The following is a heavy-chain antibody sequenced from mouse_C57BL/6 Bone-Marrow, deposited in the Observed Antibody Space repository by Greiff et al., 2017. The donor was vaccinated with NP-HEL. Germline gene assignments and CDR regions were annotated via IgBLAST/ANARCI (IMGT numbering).Heavy chain of an antibody. J-gene: IGHJ3*01. Sequence: VQLQQSGAELMKPGASVKLSCKATGYTFTGYWIEWVKQRPGHGLEWIGEILPGSGSTNYNEKFKGKATFTADTSSNTAYMQLSSLTTEDSAIYYCARRRWLLGFAYWGQGTLVTVSA. CDR1: GYTFTGYW. D-gene: IGHD2-3*01. V-gene: IGHV1-9*01. CDR3: ARRRWLLGFAY. CDR2: ILPGSGST.